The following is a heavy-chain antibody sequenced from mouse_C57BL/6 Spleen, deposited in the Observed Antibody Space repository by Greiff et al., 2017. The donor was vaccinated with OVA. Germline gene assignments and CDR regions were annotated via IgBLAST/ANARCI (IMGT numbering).Heavy chain of an antibody. Sequence: EVKLVESEGGLVQPGSSMKLSCTASGFTFSDYYMAWVRQVPEKGLEWVANINYDGSSTYYLDSLKSRFIISRDNAKNILYLQMSSLKSEDTATYYCARDGDLYGSSYGWYFDVWGTGTTVTVSS. CDR2: INYDGSST. CDR3: ARDGDLYGSSYGWYFDV. V-gene: IGHV5-16*01. J-gene: IGHJ1*03. D-gene: IGHD1-1*01. CDR1: GFTFSDYY.